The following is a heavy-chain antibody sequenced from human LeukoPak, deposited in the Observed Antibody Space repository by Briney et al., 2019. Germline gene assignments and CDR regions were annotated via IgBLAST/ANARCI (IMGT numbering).Heavy chain of an antibody. CDR3: ARHERGTVVRGVSYFDY. J-gene: IGHJ4*02. CDR1: GGSISSYY. Sequence: PSETLSLTCTVSGGSISSYYWSWIRQPPGKGLEWIGYTYYSGSTNYNPSLKSRVTISVDTSKNQFSLKLSSVTAADTAVYYCARHERGTVVRGVSYFDYWGQGTLVTVSS. V-gene: IGHV4-59*08. D-gene: IGHD3-10*01. CDR2: TYYSGST.